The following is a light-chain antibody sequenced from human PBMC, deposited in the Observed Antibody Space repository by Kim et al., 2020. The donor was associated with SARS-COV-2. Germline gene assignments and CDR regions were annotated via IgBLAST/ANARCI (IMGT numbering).Light chain of an antibody. CDR1: HSVNIW. Sequence: DIQLTQSPSALSASVGDRVTITCRASHSVNIWLAWYQQKPGEAPKLLIYKTSDLKSGVPSRFSGSGAGTEFTLTISSLQPDDFATYYCQQYQTYPWAFGQGTKVDIK. CDR2: KTS. V-gene: IGKV1-5*03. J-gene: IGKJ1*01. CDR3: QQYQTYPWA.